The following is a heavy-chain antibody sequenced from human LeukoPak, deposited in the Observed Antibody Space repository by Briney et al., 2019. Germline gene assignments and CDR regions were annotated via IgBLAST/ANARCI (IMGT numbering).Heavy chain of an antibody. V-gene: IGHV3-48*03. D-gene: IGHD3-16*01. CDR1: GFTFSSYE. CDR3: ARRGQGGFYFDY. CDR2: ISSSGSNI. J-gene: IGHJ4*02. Sequence: PGGSLRLSCAASGFTFSSYEMSWVRQAPGKGLEWVSYISSSGSNIYYADSVKGRSIISRGNAKNSLYLQMNSLRAEDTAVYYCARRGQGGFYFDYWGQGTLVTVSS.